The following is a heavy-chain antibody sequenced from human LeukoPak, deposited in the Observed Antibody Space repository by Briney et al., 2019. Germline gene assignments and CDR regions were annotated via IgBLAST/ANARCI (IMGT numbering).Heavy chain of an antibody. V-gene: IGHV1-2*02. D-gene: IGHD6-13*01. Sequence: ASVKVSCKASGYTFTGYYMNWVRQAPGQGLEWMGWINPNSGGTNYAQKFQGRVTMTRDTSISTAYMELSRLRSDDTAVYYCARGEIVRDGAYSSSWGGKFDPWGQGTLVTVSS. CDR3: ARGEIVRDGAYSSSWGGKFDP. CDR2: INPNSGGT. CDR1: GYTFTGYY. J-gene: IGHJ5*02.